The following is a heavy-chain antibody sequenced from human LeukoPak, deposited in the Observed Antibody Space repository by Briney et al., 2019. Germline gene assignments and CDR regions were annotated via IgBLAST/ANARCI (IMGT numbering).Heavy chain of an antibody. Sequence: KVSCKASGYTFTSYWIGWVRQMPGKGLEWMGIIYPDDSNTRYSPSFQGQVTISADKSISTAYLQWSSLKASDTAMYYCARHLAYSSTSSWFDPWGQGALVTVSS. D-gene: IGHD6-13*01. CDR1: GYTFTSYW. J-gene: IGHJ5*02. CDR2: IYPDDSNT. CDR3: ARHLAYSSTSSWFDP. V-gene: IGHV5-51*01.